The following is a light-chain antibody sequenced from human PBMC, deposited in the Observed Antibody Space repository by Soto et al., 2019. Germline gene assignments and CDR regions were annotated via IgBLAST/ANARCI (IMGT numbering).Light chain of an antibody. Sequence: QSALTQPPSASGSPGQSVTISCTGTSSDFGGYNYVSWYQQHPGKAPKLMIYEVSQRPSGVPDRFSGSKSGNTASLTVSGLQAEDEADYYCSSYAGSVLFGGGTKVTVL. V-gene: IGLV2-8*01. J-gene: IGLJ2*01. CDR1: SSDFGGYNY. CDR2: EVS. CDR3: SSYAGSVL.